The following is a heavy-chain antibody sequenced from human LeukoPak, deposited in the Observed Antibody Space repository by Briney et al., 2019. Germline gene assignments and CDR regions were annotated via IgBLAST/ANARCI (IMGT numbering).Heavy chain of an antibody. V-gene: IGHV1-69*04. CDR3: AREAHPYCTNGVCYTGFDY. Sequence: ASVKVSCKASGGTFSSYTISWVRQAPGQGLEWMGRIIPILGIANYAQKFRGRVTITADESTSTAYMALSSLRSEDTAVYYCAREAHPYCTNGVCYTGFDYWGQGTLVTVSS. CDR2: IIPILGIA. CDR1: GGTFSSYT. J-gene: IGHJ4*02. D-gene: IGHD2-8*01.